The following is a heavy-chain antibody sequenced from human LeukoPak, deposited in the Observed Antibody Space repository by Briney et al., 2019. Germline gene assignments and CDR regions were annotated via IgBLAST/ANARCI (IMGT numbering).Heavy chain of an antibody. CDR3: AREGYSSGWFPFDY. V-gene: IGHV3-48*01. CDR2: IISSSSTI. J-gene: IGHJ4*02. D-gene: IGHD6-19*01. CDR1: GFTFSSYS. Sequence: PGGSLRLSCAASGFTFSSYSMNLVRQAPGKGLEWVSYIISSSSTIYYADSVKGRFTISRDNAKNSLYLQMNSLRAEDTAVYYCAREGYSSGWFPFDYWGQGALVTVSS.